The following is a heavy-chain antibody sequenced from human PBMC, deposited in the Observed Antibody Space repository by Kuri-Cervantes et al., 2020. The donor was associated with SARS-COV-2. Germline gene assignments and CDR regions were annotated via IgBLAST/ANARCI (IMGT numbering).Heavy chain of an antibody. CDR3: ARGYEVRGVIIYYYYGMDV. CDR2: ISSSGSTI. Sequence: GESLKISCAASGFTFSDYYMSWIRQAPGKGLEWVSYISSSGSTIYYADSVKGRFTISRDNAKNSLYLQMNSLRAEDTAVYYCARGYEVRGVIIYYYYGMDVWGQGTTVTVSS. V-gene: IGHV3-11*01. D-gene: IGHD3-10*01. J-gene: IGHJ6*02. CDR1: GFTFSDYY.